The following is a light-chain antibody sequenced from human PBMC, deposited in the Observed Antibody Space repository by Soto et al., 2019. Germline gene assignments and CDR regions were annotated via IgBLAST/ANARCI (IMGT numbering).Light chain of an antibody. Sequence: ESVLPHFPGTLPLSLGACPHLSYRASQSVSNNYLAWYQQTPGQAPRLLIYGASNRAAGIPDRFSGRAARTVFTPTISRLEPEDFAEYYCQQNSNSGTFGQGTKVDIK. CDR1: QSVSNNY. J-gene: IGKJ1*01. CDR3: QQNSNSGT. V-gene: IGKV3-20*01. CDR2: GAS.